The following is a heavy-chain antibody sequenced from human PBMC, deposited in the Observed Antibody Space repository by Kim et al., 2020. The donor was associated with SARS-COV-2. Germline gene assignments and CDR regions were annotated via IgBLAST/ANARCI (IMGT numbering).Heavy chain of an antibody. J-gene: IGHJ6*04. CDR2: ISGSGGST. CDR1: GFTFSSYA. Sequence: GGSLRLSCAASGFTFSSYAMSWVRQAPGKGLEWVSAISGSGGSTYYADSVKGRFTISRDNSKNTLYLQMNSLIASDTAVYYCAKGIVPIAAAGPDPLLKNHHFGGMDVCGKGATVSVSS. D-gene: IGHD6-13*01. V-gene: IGHV3-23*01. CDR3: AKGIVPIAAAGPDPLLKNHHFGGMDV.